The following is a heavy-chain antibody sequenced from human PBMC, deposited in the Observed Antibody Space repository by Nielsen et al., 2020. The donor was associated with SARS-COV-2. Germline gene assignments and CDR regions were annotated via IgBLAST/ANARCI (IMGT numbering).Heavy chain of an antibody. CDR2: ISGGGDST. Sequence: GESLKISCTASGFTFTNYAISWVRQAPGKGLEWLSGISGGGDSTNYADSVKGRFTISRDNSKNTVYLQLNSLTVEDTATYYCAKQIAATEAYYMDVWGKGATVSVSS. V-gene: IGHV3-23*01. CDR1: GFTFTNYA. J-gene: IGHJ6*03. D-gene: IGHD6-13*01. CDR3: AKQIAATEAYYMDV.